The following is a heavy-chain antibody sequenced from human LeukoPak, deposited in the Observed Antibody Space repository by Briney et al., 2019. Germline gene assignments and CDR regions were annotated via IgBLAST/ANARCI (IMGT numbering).Heavy chain of an antibody. D-gene: IGHD4-17*01. V-gene: IGHV4-34*01. CDR2: INHSGST. CDR1: GGSFSGYY. J-gene: IGHJ3*02. CDR3: ARGKEDYGDYNDAFDI. Sequence: KPSEPLSLTCAVYGGSFSGYYWSWIRQPPGKGLEWIGEINHSGSTNYNPSLKCRVTISVDTSKNQFSLKLSSVTAADTAVYYCARGKEDYGDYNDAFDIWGQGTMVTVSS.